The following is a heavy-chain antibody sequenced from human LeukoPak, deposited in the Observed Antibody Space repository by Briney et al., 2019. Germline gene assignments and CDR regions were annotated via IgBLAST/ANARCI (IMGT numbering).Heavy chain of an antibody. V-gene: IGHV1-69*01. CDR3: ARDMYYYDSSGYTDDY. J-gene: IGHJ4*02. CDR2: IIPIFGTA. CDR1: GGTFSSYA. Sequence: GSSVKVSCKASGGTFSSYAISWVRQAPGQGLEWMGGIIPIFGTANYAQKFQGRVTITADESTSTAYMELSSLISEDTAVYYCARDMYYYDSSGYTDDYWGQGTLVTVSS. D-gene: IGHD3-22*01.